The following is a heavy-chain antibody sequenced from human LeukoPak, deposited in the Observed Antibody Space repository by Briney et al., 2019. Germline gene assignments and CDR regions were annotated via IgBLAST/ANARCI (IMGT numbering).Heavy chain of an antibody. CDR3: ARRCGGDCYSFDI. V-gene: IGHV4-38-2*02. D-gene: IGHD2-21*02. J-gene: IGHJ3*02. CDR1: GSSISSDYY. Sequence: SETLSLTCSVSGSSISSDYYWGWVRQPPGKGLEWIGSIKHRRSYYNPSLKSRVPISVDTSKNQFSLQLSSVTAADTAVYYCARRCGGDCYSFDIWGQGTMVTLSS. CDR2: IKHRRS.